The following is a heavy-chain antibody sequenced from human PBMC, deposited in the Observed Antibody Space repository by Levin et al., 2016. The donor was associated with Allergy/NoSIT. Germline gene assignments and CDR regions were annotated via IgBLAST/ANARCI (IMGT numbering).Heavy chain of an antibody. D-gene: IGHD1-26*01. CDR1: GFTFSSYS. CDR3: ARESALVGAPQYYFDY. Sequence: GGSLRLSCAASGFTFSSYSMNWVRQAPGKGLEWVSYISSSSSTIYYADSVKGRFTISRDNSKNTLYLQMNSLRAEDTAVYYCARESALVGAPQYYFDYWGQGTLVTVSS. V-gene: IGHV3-48*01. CDR2: ISSSSSTI. J-gene: IGHJ4*02.